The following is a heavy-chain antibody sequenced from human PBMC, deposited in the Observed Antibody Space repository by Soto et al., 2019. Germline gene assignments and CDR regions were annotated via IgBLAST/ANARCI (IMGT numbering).Heavy chain of an antibody. Sequence: PSETLSLTCTVSGGSISSINNHFSNHYCSWIRLSPGKGLEWIGYISNIGFTRYNPPLKSRVSISVDTSKNQFSLKLTSVTAADTAVYYCSTQGFGGLHGLVDGWGQGNTVTFSS. D-gene: IGHD3-10*01. CDR2: ISNIGFT. CDR3: STQGFGGLHGLVDG. J-gene: IGHJ6*02. V-gene: IGHV4-59*08. CDR1: GGSISSINNHFSNHY.